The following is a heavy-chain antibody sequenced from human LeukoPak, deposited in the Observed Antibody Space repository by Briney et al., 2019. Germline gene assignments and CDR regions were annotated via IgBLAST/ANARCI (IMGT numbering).Heavy chain of an antibody. CDR2: ISSSGSTI. CDR1: GFTFSSYE. CDR3: ARAGYCTNGVCLGDFDY. V-gene: IGHV3-48*03. D-gene: IGHD2-8*01. J-gene: IGHJ4*02. Sequence: GGSLRLSCAASGFTFSSYEMNWVRQAPGKGLEWVSYISSSGSTIYYADSVKGRFTISRDNAKNSLYLQMNSLRAEDTAVYYCARAGYCTNGVCLGDFDYWGQGTLVTVSS.